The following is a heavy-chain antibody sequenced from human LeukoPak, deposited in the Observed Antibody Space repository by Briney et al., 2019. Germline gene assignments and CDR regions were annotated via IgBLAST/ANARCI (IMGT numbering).Heavy chain of an antibody. D-gene: IGHD6-19*01. CDR1: GFLLSTRGVG. CDR3: AHGSGWLYDY. CDR2: IYWNDDN. Sequence: ESGPTLVKPTQTLTLTCTFSGFLLSTRGVGVGWIRQPPGKALEWLALIYWNDDNRYSPSLKSRLTITKDTSKNQVVLTMTNMDPVDTARYYCAHGSGWLYDYWGQGTLVTVSS. V-gene: IGHV2-5*01. J-gene: IGHJ4*02.